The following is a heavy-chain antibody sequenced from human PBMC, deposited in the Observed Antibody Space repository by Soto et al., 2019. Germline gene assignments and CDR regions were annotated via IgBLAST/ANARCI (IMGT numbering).Heavy chain of an antibody. V-gene: IGHV3-23*01. CDR3: AKDIPSGVVPAGDFDY. D-gene: IGHD2-2*01. J-gene: IGHJ4*02. Sequence: GGSLRLSCAASGFTFSSYAMSWVRQAPGKGLEWVSAISGSGGSTYYADSVKGRFTISRDNSKNTLYLQMNSLRAEDTAVYYCAKDIPSGVVPAGDFDYWGQGTLVTVSS. CDR1: GFTFSSYA. CDR2: ISGSGGST.